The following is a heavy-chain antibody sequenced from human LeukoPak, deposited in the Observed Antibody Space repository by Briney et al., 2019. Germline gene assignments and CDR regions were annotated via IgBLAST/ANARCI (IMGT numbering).Heavy chain of an antibody. J-gene: IGHJ6*02. CDR2: INKDGDAT. CDR1: GFTFGAYA. Sequence: GGSLRLSCTASGFTFGAYAMHWVRQVPGKGLEWVSLINKDGDATYYADSVNGRFTISRDNSKNSLYLQMNSLRSEDSALYYCATWAFYHGLHAWGRGSTVTVSS. V-gene: IGHV3-43*02. CDR3: ATWAFYHGLHA. D-gene: IGHD1-26*01.